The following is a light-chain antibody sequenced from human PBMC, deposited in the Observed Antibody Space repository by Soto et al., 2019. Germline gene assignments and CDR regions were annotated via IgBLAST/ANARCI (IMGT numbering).Light chain of an antibody. J-gene: IGKJ1*01. CDR1: QTISSW. Sequence: DIQMTQSPSTLSGSVGDRVTITCRASQTISSWLAWYQQKPGKAPKLLIYKASTLKSGVPSRFSGSGSGTDFTLTISCLQPEDSATYYCLQDINYPWTFGQGTKVDI. CDR3: LQDINYPWT. CDR2: KAS. V-gene: IGKV1-5*03.